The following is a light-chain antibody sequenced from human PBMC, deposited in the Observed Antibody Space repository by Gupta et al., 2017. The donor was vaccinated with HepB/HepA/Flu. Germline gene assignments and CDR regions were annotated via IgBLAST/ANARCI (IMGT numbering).Light chain of an antibody. CDR3: QQYGVEAKT. Sequence: EIVLTQSPGTLSLSPGERATLSCRASQSLSSNSLAWYLQRPGQAPRLLINGASSRATGIPDRFSGSGSGTDCTRTITRLETEDFAVYVCQQYGVEAKTFGQGTRLEMK. J-gene: IGKJ5*01. V-gene: IGKV3-20*01. CDR2: GAS. CDR1: QSLSSNS.